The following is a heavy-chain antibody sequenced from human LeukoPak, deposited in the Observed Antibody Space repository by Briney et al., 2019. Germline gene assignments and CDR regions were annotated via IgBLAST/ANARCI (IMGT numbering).Heavy chain of an antibody. Sequence: ASVKVSCKASGYTFTCYYIQWVRQAPGQGLEWMGRINPNSGGTHYAQKFQGRVTMTRDASISTAYMEMSRLRSDDTAIYYCARVPGGVAAYYYYMDVWGKGTTVTVSS. D-gene: IGHD3-16*01. V-gene: IGHV1-2*06. J-gene: IGHJ6*03. CDR2: INPNSGGT. CDR1: GYTFTCYY. CDR3: ARVPGGVAAYYYYMDV.